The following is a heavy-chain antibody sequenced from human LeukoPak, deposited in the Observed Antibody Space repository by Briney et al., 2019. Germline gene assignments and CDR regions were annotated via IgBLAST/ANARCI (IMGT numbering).Heavy chain of an antibody. J-gene: IGHJ4*02. V-gene: IGHV3-30*02. CDR2: IRFDGSNK. Sequence: PGGSLRLSCAASGFAFSSYGMHWGRQAPGKGLEWVAFIRFDGSNKYYADSGKGRFTISRDNAKNALFLQMNSRRAEDTAVYYCARGSFLITFGGFIGWGQGTLVTVSS. CDR1: GFAFSSYG. CDR3: ARGSFLITFGGFIG. D-gene: IGHD3-16*02.